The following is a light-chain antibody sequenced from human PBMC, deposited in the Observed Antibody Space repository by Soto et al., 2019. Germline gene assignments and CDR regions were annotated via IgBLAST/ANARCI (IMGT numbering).Light chain of an antibody. CDR3: CSYTTSNTRQIV. CDR1: SSDVGGYNY. Sequence: QSVLTQPASVSGSPGQSITISCTGTSSDVGGYNYVSWYQQHPGKAPKFMIYDVSNRPSGASNLFSGSKSGNTASLTISGLQAEDEADYYCCSYTTSNTRQIVFGTGTKVTVL. V-gene: IGLV2-14*01. CDR2: DVS. J-gene: IGLJ1*01.